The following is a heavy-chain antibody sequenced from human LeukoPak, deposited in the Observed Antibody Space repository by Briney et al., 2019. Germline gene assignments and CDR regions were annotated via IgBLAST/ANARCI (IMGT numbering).Heavy chain of an antibody. J-gene: IGHJ5*01. V-gene: IGHV4-39*01. CDR3: AVLLYRHSHWFDS. CDR1: GASIRSNSFY. CDR2: IYYNGDT. Sequence: TSETLSLTCTVSGASIRSNSFYWGWNRQAPGKGLEWIGTIYYNGDTFYNPSLKSRVTMSVDTSASQFSLKLSSVTDADTAVYYCAVLLYRHSHWFDSWGQGTLVSVSS. D-gene: IGHD3-16*02.